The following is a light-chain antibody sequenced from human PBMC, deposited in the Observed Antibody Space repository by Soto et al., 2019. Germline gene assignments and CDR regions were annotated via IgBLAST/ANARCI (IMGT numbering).Light chain of an antibody. J-gene: IGKJ1*01. CDR2: WAS. CDR1: QSVLYDSNNKNY. V-gene: IGKV4-1*01. CDR3: QQYYSIPKT. Sequence: DIVMTQSPDSLAVSLGERATINCKSSQSVLYDSNNKNYLAWYQQKPGQPPKLLIYWASTRESGVPDRFSGTWSGTDFTLTISSLQAEDVAVYYCQQYYSIPKTFGQGTKVEIK.